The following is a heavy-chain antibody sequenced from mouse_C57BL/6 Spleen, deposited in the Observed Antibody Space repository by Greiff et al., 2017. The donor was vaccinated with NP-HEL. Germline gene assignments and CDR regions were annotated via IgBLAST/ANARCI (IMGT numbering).Heavy chain of an antibody. Sequence: VQLQESGAELVKPGASVKISCKASGYAFSSYWMNWVKQRPGKGLEWIGQIYPGDGDTNYNGKFKGKATLTADKSSSTAYMQLSSLTSEDSAVYFCARQGYDYDASYFDYWGQGTTLTVSS. J-gene: IGHJ2*01. D-gene: IGHD2-4*01. CDR2: IYPGDGDT. CDR3: ARQGYDYDASYFDY. V-gene: IGHV1-80*01. CDR1: GYAFSSYW.